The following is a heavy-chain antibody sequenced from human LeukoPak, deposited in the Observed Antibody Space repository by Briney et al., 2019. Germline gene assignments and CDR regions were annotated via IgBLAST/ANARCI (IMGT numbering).Heavy chain of an antibody. Sequence: GGSLRLSCAASGFTFSSYAMHWVRQAPGKGLEWVAVISYDGSNKYYADSVKGRFTISRDNSKNTLYLQMNSLRAEDTAVYHCARDQGGWFDPWGQGTLVTVSS. CDR3: ARDQGGWFDP. CDR1: GFTFSSYA. J-gene: IGHJ5*02. V-gene: IGHV3-30-3*01. CDR2: ISYDGSNK.